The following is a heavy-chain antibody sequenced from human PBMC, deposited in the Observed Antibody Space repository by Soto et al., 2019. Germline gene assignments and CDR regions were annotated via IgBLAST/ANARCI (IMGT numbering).Heavy chain of an antibody. D-gene: IGHD1-26*01. CDR3: AKSRGKAGSHDY. CDR2: ISHGGSNK. V-gene: IGHV3-30*18. J-gene: IGHJ4*02. Sequence: QVQLVESGGGVVQPGRSLRLSCAASGFTFSSYGMHWVRQAPGKGLEWVAVISHGGSNKNYADSVKGRFTISRDNSKYTLYLQMTSLSAGDTAVYYCAKSRGKAGSHDYWGQGTLVTVSS. CDR1: GFTFSSYG.